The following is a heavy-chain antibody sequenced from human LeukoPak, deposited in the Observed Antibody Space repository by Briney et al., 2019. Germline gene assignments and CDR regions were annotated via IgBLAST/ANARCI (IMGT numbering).Heavy chain of an antibody. J-gene: IGHJ4*02. Sequence: VESLGLSCAASGFTFSSYAMSWVRQAPGKGLEWVSAISGSGGSTYYAESVKGRFTISRDNSKNTLYLQMNSLRAEDTAVYYCAKSRDSSSWDSFDYWGQGTLVTVSS. CDR2: ISGSGGST. CDR3: AKSRDSSSWDSFDY. CDR1: GFTFSSYA. D-gene: IGHD6-13*01. V-gene: IGHV3-23*01.